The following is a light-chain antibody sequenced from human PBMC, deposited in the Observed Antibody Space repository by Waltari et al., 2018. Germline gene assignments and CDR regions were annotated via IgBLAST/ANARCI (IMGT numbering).Light chain of an antibody. CDR1: EDISDY. CDR3: QQCDIVPQT. CDR2: DAS. Sequence: QMTQSPPSLSASVGDRVSITCQASEDISDYLIWYQQKPGESPKLLIYDASKLQRGVPSRFSGSGSGTHFTLTISSLQPEDVATYYCQQCDIVPQTFGPGTKVQI. J-gene: IGKJ3*01. V-gene: IGKV1-33*01.